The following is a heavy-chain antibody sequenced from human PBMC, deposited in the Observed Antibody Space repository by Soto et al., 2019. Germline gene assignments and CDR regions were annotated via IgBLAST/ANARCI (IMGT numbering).Heavy chain of an antibody. V-gene: IGHV1-18*01. CDR1: GYTFTSYG. CDR2: ISAYNGNT. D-gene: IGHD3-10*01. CDR3: ARVTMVRGGADYYMDV. Sequence: QVQLVQSGAEVKKPGASVKVSCKASGYTFTSYGISWVRQAPGQGLEWMGWISAYNGNTNYAQKLQGRVTMTTDTSTSTAYRERRSRRSDDTAVYYCARVTMVRGGADYYMDVWGKGTTVTVPS. J-gene: IGHJ6*03.